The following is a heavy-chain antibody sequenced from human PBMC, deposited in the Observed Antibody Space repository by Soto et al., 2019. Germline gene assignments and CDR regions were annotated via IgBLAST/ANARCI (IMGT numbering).Heavy chain of an antibody. Sequence: GGSLRLSCAASGFTFSSYAMSWVRQAPGKGLEWVSAISGSGGSTYYADSVKGRFTISRDNSKNTLYLQMNSLRAEDTAVYYCARAPLLDYGDPPYYFDYWGQGTLVTVSS. J-gene: IGHJ4*02. CDR3: ARAPLLDYGDPPYYFDY. CDR1: GFTFSSYA. V-gene: IGHV3-23*01. CDR2: ISGSGGST. D-gene: IGHD4-17*01.